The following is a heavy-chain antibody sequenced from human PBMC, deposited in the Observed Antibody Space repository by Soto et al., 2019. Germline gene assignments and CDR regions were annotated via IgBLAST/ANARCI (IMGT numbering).Heavy chain of an antibody. V-gene: IGHV1-3*01. CDR3: AHYDILTGYYSKGY. D-gene: IGHD3-9*01. CDR2: INAGNGNT. CDR1: GYIFITYA. J-gene: IGHJ4*02. Sequence: ASVKVSCKASGYIFITYAMHWVRQAPGQRLEWMGWINAGNGNTKYSQKLQGRVTMTTDTSTSTAYMELSSLRSEDTAVYYCAHYDILTGYYSKGYWGQGTLVTVSS.